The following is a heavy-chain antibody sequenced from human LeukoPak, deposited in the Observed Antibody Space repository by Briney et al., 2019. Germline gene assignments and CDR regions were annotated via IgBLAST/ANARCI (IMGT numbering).Heavy chain of an antibody. Sequence: SETLSLTCTVSGGSISSYYWNWIRQPPGKGLEWIGYIYYSGTTNYNPSLKSRVTISVDTSKNQFSLKLSSVTAADTAVYYCARRVRYSSLDYRGQGTLVTVSS. CDR2: IYYSGTT. V-gene: IGHV4-59*08. J-gene: IGHJ4*02. CDR3: ARRVRYSSLDY. D-gene: IGHD4-11*01. CDR1: GGSISSYY.